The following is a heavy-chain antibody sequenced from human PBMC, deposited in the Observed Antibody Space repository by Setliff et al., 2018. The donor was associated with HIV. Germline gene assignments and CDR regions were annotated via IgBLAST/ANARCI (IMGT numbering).Heavy chain of an antibody. D-gene: IGHD2-15*01. Sequence: TLSLTCYVTDDPISSYYWSWVRQPAGKGLEWIGRLYVSGDTNYNPSLKSRVTMSLDTSKKHFSLNLKSVTAADAAVYYCALTGHRLLRGYMDVWGKGTTVTVSS. CDR2: LYVSGDT. J-gene: IGHJ6*03. V-gene: IGHV4-4*07. CDR1: DDPISSYY. CDR3: ALTGHRLLRGYMDV.